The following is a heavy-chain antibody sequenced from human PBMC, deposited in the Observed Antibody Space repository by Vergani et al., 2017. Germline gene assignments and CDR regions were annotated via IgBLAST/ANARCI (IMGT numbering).Heavy chain of an antibody. V-gene: IGHV4-39*07. D-gene: IGHD3-10*01. Sequence: QVQLQESGPGLVKPSETLSLTCTVSGGSVSSGSYYWGWIRQPPGKGLEWIGRIYFSGSTYYNPSLKSRVTISVDTSKNQFSLKLSSVTAADTAVYYCARSYYYGAGSSRAFDYWGQGTLVTVSS. J-gene: IGHJ4*02. CDR1: GGSVSSGSYY. CDR3: ARSYYYGAGSSRAFDY. CDR2: IYFSGST.